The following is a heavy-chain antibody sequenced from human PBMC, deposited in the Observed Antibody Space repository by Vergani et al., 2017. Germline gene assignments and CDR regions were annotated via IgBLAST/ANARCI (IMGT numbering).Heavy chain of an antibody. CDR1: GFTFSSYA. CDR2: ISGSGGST. J-gene: IGHJ4*02. D-gene: IGHD2-2*01. V-gene: IGHV3-23*04. CDR3: AKRSGAPLYCSSNSSTQPFDY. Sequence: VQLVESGGGVVQRGGSLRLSCAASGFTFSSYAMSWVRQAPGKGLEWVSAISGSGGSTYYADSVKGRFTISRDNSKNTLYLQMNSLRAEDTAVYYCAKRSGAPLYCSSNSSTQPFDYWSQGTLVTVSS.